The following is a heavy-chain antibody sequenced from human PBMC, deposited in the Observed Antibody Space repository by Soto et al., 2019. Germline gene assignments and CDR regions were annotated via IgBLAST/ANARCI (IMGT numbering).Heavy chain of an antibody. CDR2: IWYDGSNK. V-gene: IGHV3-33*01. D-gene: IGHD3-22*01. Sequence: PGGSLRLSCAASGFTFSSYGMHWVRQAPGKGLEWVAVIWYDGSNKYYADSVKGRFTISRDNSKNTLYLQMNSLRAEDTAVYYCARVGGDSSGYFITFVYWGQGTLVTVSS. J-gene: IGHJ4*02. CDR1: GFTFSSYG. CDR3: ARVGGDSSGYFITFVY.